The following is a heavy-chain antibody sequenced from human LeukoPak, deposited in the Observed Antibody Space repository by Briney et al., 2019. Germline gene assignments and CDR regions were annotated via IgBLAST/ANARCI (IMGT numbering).Heavy chain of an antibody. J-gene: IGHJ5*02. V-gene: IGHV4-38-2*02. D-gene: IGHD5-18*01. CDR3: AREIRNWFDP. CDR2: VFHDGST. CDR1: GRSISLGYY. Sequence: PSETLCLTCTIYGRSISLGYYWGWIRQPPGKGLEWIGSVFHDGSTHYNPSLQSRVTISVDTSKKQFSLKLSSVTAADTAVYYCAREIRNWFDPWGQGTLVTVSS.